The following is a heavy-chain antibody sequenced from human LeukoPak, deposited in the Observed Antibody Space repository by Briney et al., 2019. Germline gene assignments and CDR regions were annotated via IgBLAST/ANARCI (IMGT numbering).Heavy chain of an antibody. J-gene: IGHJ6*02. CDR3: ARPRSLPLWLGELPRDYYGMDV. Sequence: SVKVSCKASGGTFSSYAISWVRQAPGQGLEWMGGIIPIFGTANYAQKFQGRVTITADESTRTAYMELSSLRSEDTAVYYCARPRSLPLWLGELPRDYYGMDVWGQGTTVTVSS. CDR2: IIPIFGTA. V-gene: IGHV1-69*13. CDR1: GGTFSSYA. D-gene: IGHD3-10*01.